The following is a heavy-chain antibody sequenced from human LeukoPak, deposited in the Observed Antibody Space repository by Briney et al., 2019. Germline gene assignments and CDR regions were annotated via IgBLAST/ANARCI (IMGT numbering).Heavy chain of an antibody. J-gene: IGHJ4*02. Sequence: SETLSLTCTVSGGSVSSSYYWGWIRQPPGKGLEWIGSIYYSGSTYYNPSLKSRVTISVDTSKSQFSLKLSSVTAADTAVYYCARLPTLEYSSSSWGQGTLVTVSS. CDR3: ARLPTLEYSSSS. CDR1: GGSVSSSYY. CDR2: IYYSGST. D-gene: IGHD6-6*01. V-gene: IGHV4-39*01.